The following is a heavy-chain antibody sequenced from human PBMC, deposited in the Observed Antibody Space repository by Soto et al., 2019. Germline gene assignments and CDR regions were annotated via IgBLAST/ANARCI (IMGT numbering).Heavy chain of an antibody. D-gene: IGHD3-10*01. J-gene: IGHJ6*02. Sequence: SVKVSCKASGGTFSSYAISWVRQAPGQGLEWMGGIIPIFGTANYAQKFQGRVTITADESTSTAYMELSRLRSEDTAVYYCAMTGGAGPKRRKPYYYCGMDVWGQGTTVTVSS. CDR2: IIPIFGTA. CDR3: AMTGGAGPKRRKPYYYCGMDV. V-gene: IGHV1-69*13. CDR1: GGTFSSYA.